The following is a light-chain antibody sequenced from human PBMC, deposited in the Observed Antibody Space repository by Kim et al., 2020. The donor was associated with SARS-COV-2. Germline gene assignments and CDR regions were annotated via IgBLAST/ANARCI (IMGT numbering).Light chain of an antibody. CDR3: QQRSNWPLT. J-gene: IGKJ4*01. CDR2: DAS. Sequence: LAPGERAPLSCRASQRVSSYLAGYQQKPGQAPRLLIYDASNRATGIPARFSGSGSGTDFTLTISSLEPEDFAVYYCQQRSNWPLTFGGGTKVDIK. CDR1: QRVSSY. V-gene: IGKV3-11*01.